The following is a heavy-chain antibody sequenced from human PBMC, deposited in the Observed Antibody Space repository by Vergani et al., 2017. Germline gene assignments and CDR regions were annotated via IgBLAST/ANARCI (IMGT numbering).Heavy chain of an antibody. V-gene: IGHV7-4-1*02. CDR2: INANTGNP. Sequence: QVQLVQSGSELKKPGASVKVSCKASGYTFSTYGMNWVRQAPGQGLEWMGWINANTGNPTYAQGFGGRFVFSLDTSVSTAYLQISSLKTEDTAVYYCARVERGYYYYYGMDVWSQGTTVTVSS. J-gene: IGHJ6*02. CDR1: GYTFSTYG. CDR3: ARVERGYYYYYGMDV.